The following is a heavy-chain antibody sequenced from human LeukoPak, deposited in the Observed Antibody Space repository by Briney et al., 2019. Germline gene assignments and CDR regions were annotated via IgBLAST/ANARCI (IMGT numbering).Heavy chain of an antibody. CDR2: ISYDGSNK. CDR1: GFTFSSYA. Sequence: PGGSLRLSCAASGFTFSSYAMHWVRQAPGKGLEWVAVISYDGSNKYYADSVKGRFTISRDNSKNTLDLQMSSLRAEDTAVYYCAKGSRRYDSGGYGTSFDYWGQGTLVTVPS. D-gene: IGHD3-22*01. J-gene: IGHJ4*02. CDR3: AKGSRRYDSGGYGTSFDY. V-gene: IGHV3-30-3*01.